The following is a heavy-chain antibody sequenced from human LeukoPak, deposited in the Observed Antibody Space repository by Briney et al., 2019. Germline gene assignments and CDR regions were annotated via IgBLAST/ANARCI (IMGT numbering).Heavy chain of an antibody. V-gene: IGHV3-7*01. CDR3: ARVADIVVVVAARGESGPRFWYFDL. J-gene: IGHJ2*01. CDR2: IKQDGSEK. CDR1: GFTFSSYS. D-gene: IGHD2-15*01. Sequence: PGGSLRLSCAASGFTFSSYSMNWVRQAPGKGLEWVANIKQDGSEKYYVDSVKGRFTISRDNAKNSLYLQMNSLRAEDTAVYYCARVADIVVVVAARGESGPRFWYFDLWGRGTLVTVSS.